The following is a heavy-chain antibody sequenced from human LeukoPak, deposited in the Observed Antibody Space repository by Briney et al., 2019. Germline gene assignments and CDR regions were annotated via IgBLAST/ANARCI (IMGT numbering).Heavy chain of an antibody. Sequence: ASVKVSCKASGGTFSSYAMSWVRQAPGQGLEWMGGIIPIFGTANYAQKFQGRDTITADESTSTAYMELSSLRSEDTAVYYCARAGGYYDSSGYYFDYWGQGTLVTVSS. CDR3: ARAGGYYDSSGYYFDY. D-gene: IGHD3-22*01. V-gene: IGHV1-69*01. CDR2: IIPIFGTA. CDR1: GGTFSSYA. J-gene: IGHJ4*02.